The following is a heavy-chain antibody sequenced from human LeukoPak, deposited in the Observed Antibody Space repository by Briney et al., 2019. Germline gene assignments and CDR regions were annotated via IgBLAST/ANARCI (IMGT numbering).Heavy chain of an antibody. CDR1: GGTFSSYA. D-gene: IGHD5-12*01. V-gene: IGHV1-69*05. CDR2: IIPIFGTA. Sequence: ASVKVSCKASGGTFSSYAISWVRQAPGQGLEWMGGIIPIFGTANYAQKFQGRVTITTDESTSTAYMELSSLRSEDTAVYYCARAMAVYSGYDYGGDYWGQGTLVTVSS. CDR3: ARAMAVYSGYDYGGDY. J-gene: IGHJ4*02.